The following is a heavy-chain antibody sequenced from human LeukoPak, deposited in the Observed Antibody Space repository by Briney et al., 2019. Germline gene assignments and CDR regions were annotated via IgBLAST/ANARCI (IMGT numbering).Heavy chain of an antibody. D-gene: IGHD4/OR15-4a*01. Sequence: GGSLRLSCAASGFTFSSYWMSWVRQAPGKGLEWVANIKQDGSEKYYVDSVKGRFTISRDNAKNSLYLQMNSLRAEDTAVYYCTRVGANYYGNFDYWGQGTLVTVSS. CDR3: TRVGANYYGNFDY. V-gene: IGHV3-7*01. CDR1: GFTFSSYW. J-gene: IGHJ4*02. CDR2: IKQDGSEK.